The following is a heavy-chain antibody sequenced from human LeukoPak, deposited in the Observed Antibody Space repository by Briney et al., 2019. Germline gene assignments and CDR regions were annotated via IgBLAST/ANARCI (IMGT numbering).Heavy chain of an antibody. CDR2: INTDGSTL. CDR3: ATAGNYRFDY. D-gene: IGHD1-7*01. J-gene: IGHJ4*02. CDR1: DSLINYW. V-gene: IGHV3-74*01. Sequence: PGGSLRLSCTASDSLINYWVHWVRQAPGKGLVWVSRINTDGSTLNYADFVKGRSTISRDNAKNTLYLQMNSLRAEDTAVYYCATAGNYRFDYWGQGTLLTVSS.